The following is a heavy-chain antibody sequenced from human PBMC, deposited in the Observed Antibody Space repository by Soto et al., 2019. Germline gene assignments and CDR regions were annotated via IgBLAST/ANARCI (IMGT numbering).Heavy chain of an antibody. D-gene: IGHD3-22*01. CDR1: GFTFSSYG. J-gene: IGHJ4*02. CDR3: AKARLIYDSSGYYDY. CDR2: ISYDGSNK. Sequence: GGSLRLSCAASGFTFSSYGMHWVRQAPGKGLEWVAVISYDGSNKYYADSVKGRFTISRDNSKNTLYLQMNSLRAEDTAVYYCAKARLIYDSSGYYDYWGQGTLVTVSS. V-gene: IGHV3-30*18.